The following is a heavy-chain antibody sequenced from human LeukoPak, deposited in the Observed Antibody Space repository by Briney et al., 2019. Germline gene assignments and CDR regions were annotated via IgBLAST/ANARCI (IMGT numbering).Heavy chain of an antibody. CDR2: ISYDGGSK. J-gene: IGHJ5*02. CDR1: GFTFSSYG. D-gene: IGHD6-19*01. V-gene: IGHV3-30*18. CDR3: AKGKYSSGSDWFDP. Sequence: GRSLRLSCAASGFTFSSYGMHWIRQAPGKGLEWVAVISYDGGSKYYADSVKGRFTISRDNSKNTLYLQMNSLRAEDTAVYYCAKGKYSSGSDWFDPWGQGTLVTVSS.